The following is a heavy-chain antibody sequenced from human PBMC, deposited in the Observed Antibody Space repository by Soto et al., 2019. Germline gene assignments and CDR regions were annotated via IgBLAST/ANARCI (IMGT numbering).Heavy chain of an antibody. J-gene: IGHJ6*02. Sequence: QVQLQESGPGLVKPSGTLSLTCAVSGGSISSSNWWSWVRQPPGKGLEWIGEIYHSGSTNYNPSRKRRVTXSXDXXKNQFSLKLSSVTAADTAVYYCACVRGGYYYAMDVWGQGTTVTVSS. CDR1: GGSISSSNW. D-gene: IGHD3-10*02. V-gene: IGHV4-4*02. CDR3: ACVRGGYYYAMDV. CDR2: IYHSGST.